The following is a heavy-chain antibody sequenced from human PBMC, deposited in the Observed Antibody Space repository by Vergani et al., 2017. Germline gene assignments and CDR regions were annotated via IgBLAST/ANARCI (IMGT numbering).Heavy chain of an antibody. CDR3: ARDLGRSRVNSHYGMGV. V-gene: IGHV1-69*09. Sequence: QVQLVQSGAEVKKPGSSVKVSCKSSGGTFSSYTFIWVRLAPGQGLDWMGSIVPILDRKEYAQKFQGRVAITVDTSTSTVYMELSSLRSEDTAVYYCARDLGRSRVNSHYGMGVWGQGTTVTVSS. CDR2: IVPILDRK. D-gene: IGHD4-23*01. J-gene: IGHJ6*02. CDR1: GGTFSSYT.